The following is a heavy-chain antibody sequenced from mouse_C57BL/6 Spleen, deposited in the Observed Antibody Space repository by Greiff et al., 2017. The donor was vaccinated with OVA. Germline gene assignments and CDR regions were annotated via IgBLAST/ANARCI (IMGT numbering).Heavy chain of an antibody. J-gene: IGHJ4*01. CDR2: INPNNGGT. D-gene: IGHD1-1*01. Sequence: EVQLQQSGPELVKPGASVKISCKASGYTFTDYYMNWVKQSHGKSLEWIGDINPNNGGTSYNQKFKGKATLTVDKSSSTAYMELRSLTSEDSAVYYGARAGGRSYYAMDYWGQGTSVTVSS. CDR3: ARAGGRSYYAMDY. V-gene: IGHV1-26*01. CDR1: GYTFTDYY.